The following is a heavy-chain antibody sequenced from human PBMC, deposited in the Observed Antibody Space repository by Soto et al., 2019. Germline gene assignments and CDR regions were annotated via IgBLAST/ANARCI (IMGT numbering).Heavy chain of an antibody. J-gene: IGHJ6*02. CDR3: AREGFSEEGMDV. V-gene: IGHV4-30-4*01. CDR1: GGSISSGDYY. CDR2: IYYSGST. Sequence: PSETLSLTCTVSGGSISSGDYYWSWIRQPPGKGLEWIGYIYYSGSTYYNPSLKSRVTISVDTSKNQFSLKLSSVTAADTAVYYCAREGFSEEGMDVWGQGTTVTVSS. D-gene: IGHD5-12*01.